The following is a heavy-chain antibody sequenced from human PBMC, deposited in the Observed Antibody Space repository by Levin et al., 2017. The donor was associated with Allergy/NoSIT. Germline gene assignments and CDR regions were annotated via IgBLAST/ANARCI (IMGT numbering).Heavy chain of an antibody. CDR2: IIPIFGTA. D-gene: IGHD3-22*01. CDR1: GGTFSSYA. Sequence: GASVKVSCKASGGTFSSYAISWVRQAPGQGLEWMGGIIPIFGTANYAQKFQGRVTITADKSTSTAYMELSSLRSEDTAVYYCARGLAMGSGYYHGGVYNWFDPWGQGTLVTVSS. V-gene: IGHV1-69*06. CDR3: ARGLAMGSGYYHGGVYNWFDP. J-gene: IGHJ5*02.